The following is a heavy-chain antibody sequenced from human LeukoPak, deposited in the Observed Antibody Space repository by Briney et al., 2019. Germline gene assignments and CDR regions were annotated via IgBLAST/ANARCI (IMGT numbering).Heavy chain of an antibody. V-gene: IGHV3-30*02. J-gene: IGHJ4*02. CDR1: GFTFSSYG. Sequence: GGSLRLSCAASGFTFSSYGIHWVRQAPGKGLEWVAFIWYDGSNKYYGDSVKGRFAISRDNSKNTLYLQMNSLRAEDTAVYYCARDSPGFGGDDFDYWGQGTLVTVPS. CDR2: IWYDGSNK. D-gene: IGHD2-21*01. CDR3: ARDSPGFGGDDFDY.